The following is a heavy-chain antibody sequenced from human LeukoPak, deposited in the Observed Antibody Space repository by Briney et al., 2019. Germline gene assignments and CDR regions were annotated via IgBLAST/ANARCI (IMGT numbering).Heavy chain of an antibody. CDR1: GFTFSSYE. CDR2: ISSSGSTI. J-gene: IGHJ4*02. V-gene: IGHV3-48*03. D-gene: IGHD4-17*01. Sequence: GGSLRLSCAASGFTFSSYEMNWVRQAPGKGLEWVSYISSSGSTIYYADSVKGRFTISRDNAKNSLYLQMNSLRAEDTAVYYCASMNDYGDHDYWGQGTLVTVSS. CDR3: ASMNDYGDHDY.